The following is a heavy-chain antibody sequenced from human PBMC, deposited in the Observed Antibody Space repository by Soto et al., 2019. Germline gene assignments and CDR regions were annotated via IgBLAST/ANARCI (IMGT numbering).Heavy chain of an antibody. D-gene: IGHD6-6*01. V-gene: IGHV4-30-2*01. CDR2: IYHSGST. CDR1: GGSISSGGYS. J-gene: IGHJ4*02. Sequence: QLQLQESGSGLVKPSQTLSLTCAVSGGSISSGGYSWSWIRQPPGKGLEWIGYIYHSGSTYYNPSLKSRVTRSVDRSKNQFSLKLSSVTAADTAVYYCARGWRSSSYDYFDYWGQGTLVTVSS. CDR3: ARGWRSSSYDYFDY.